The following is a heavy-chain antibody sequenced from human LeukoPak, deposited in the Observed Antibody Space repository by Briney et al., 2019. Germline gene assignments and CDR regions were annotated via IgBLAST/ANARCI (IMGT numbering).Heavy chain of an antibody. D-gene: IGHD1/OR15-1a*01. V-gene: IGHV3-53*01. CDR3: ARSREHKYEVDY. CDR2: LYSGGST. Sequence: GGSLRLSCAASGLTVSRNYMSWVRQAPGKGLEWVSVLYSGGSTYYADSVKGRFTISRDNSKNTLYLQMNSLRAEDTAVHYCARSREHKYEVDYWGQGTLVTVSS. CDR1: GLTVSRNY. J-gene: IGHJ4*02.